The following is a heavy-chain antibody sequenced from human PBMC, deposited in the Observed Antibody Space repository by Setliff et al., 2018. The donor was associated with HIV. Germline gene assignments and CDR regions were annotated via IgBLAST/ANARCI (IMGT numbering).Heavy chain of an antibody. V-gene: IGHV4-39*01. CDR2: VYYSGIT. D-gene: IGHD3-3*01. Sequence: SETLPLTCTVSGGSIIDSRYFWGWIRQPPGKGLEWIGSVYYSGITYYSSSLKSRVTVSVDTSRIQFSLKLTSVTAADTAVYKCVRHVWSDDFLVPGWFDSWSQGTLVTVSS. CDR1: GGSIIDSRYF. CDR3: VRHVWSDDFLVPGWFDS. J-gene: IGHJ5*01.